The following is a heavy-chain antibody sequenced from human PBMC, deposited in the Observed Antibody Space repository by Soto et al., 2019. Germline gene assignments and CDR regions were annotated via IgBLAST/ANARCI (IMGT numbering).Heavy chain of an antibody. CDR1: GGSFTSNNW. V-gene: IGHV4-4*02. D-gene: IGHD1-7*01. J-gene: IGHJ4*02. CDR2: IYRTGST. CDR3: ASRDPGTSVDY. Sequence: SETLSLTCAVSGGSFTSNNWWTWVRQPPGQGLEWIGEIYRTGSTNYNPSLKSRVTISLDKSEKQISLKVTSLTAADTAVYYCASRDPGTSVDYWGQGTLVTAPQ.